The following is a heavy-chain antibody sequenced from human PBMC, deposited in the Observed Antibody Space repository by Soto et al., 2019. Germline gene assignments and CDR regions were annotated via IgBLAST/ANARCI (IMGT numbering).Heavy chain of an antibody. J-gene: IGHJ5*02. CDR2: IHYSGST. V-gene: IGHV4-61*01. CDR3: ARQASGYYYGWFDP. CDR1: GGPVNIGTYY. Sequence: SETLSLTCTVPGGPVNIGTYYWGWIRQPPGKGLEWIGFIHYSGSTNYNPSLKGRVTMSVDTSKNQFSLKLSSVTAADTAVYYCARQASGYYYGWFDPWGQGTLVTVSS. D-gene: IGHD3-22*01.